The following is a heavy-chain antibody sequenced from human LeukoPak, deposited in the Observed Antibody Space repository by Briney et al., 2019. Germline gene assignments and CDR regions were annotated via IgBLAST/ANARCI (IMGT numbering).Heavy chain of an antibody. CDR1: GYTLTELS. Sequence: GASVKVSCKVSGYTLTELSMHWVRQAPGKGLEWMGGFDPEDGETRVSMTEDTSTDTAYMELSSLRSEDTAVYYCATTSWGNYFDYWGQGTLVTVSS. CDR2: FDPEDGET. V-gene: IGHV1-24*01. J-gene: IGHJ4*02. D-gene: IGHD7-27*01. CDR3: ATTSWGNYFDY.